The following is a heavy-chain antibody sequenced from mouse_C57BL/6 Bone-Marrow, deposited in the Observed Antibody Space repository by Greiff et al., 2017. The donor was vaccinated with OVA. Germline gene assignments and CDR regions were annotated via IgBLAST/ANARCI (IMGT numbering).Heavy chain of an antibody. D-gene: IGHD2-3*01. J-gene: IGHJ3*01. CDR2: ISSGGSYT. CDR3: ARDDGYYVAY. Sequence: EVKLVESGGDLVKPGGSLKLSCAASGFTFSSYGMSWVRQTPDKRLEWVATISSGGSYTYYPDSVKGRFTISRDNAKNTLYLQMSSLKSEDTAMYYCARDDGYYVAYWGQGTLVTVSA. V-gene: IGHV5-6*01. CDR1: GFTFSSYG.